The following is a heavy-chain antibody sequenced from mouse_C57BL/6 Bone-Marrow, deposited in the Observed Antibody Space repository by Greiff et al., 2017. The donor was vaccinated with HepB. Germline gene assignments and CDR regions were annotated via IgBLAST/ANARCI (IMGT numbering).Heavy chain of an antibody. V-gene: IGHV1-52*01. CDR3: ARNPSYDYDEGYFDV. CDR1: GYTFTSYW. D-gene: IGHD2-4*01. CDR2: IDPSDSET. Sequence: QVQLKQSGAELVRPGSSVKLSCKASGYTFTSYWMHWVKQRPIQGLEWIGNIDPSDSETHYNQKFKDKATLTVDKSSSTAYMQLSSLTSEDSAVYYCARNPSYDYDEGYFDVWGTGTTVTVSS. J-gene: IGHJ1*03.